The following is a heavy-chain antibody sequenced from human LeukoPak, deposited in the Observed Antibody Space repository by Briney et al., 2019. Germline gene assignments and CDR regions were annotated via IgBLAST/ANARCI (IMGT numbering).Heavy chain of an antibody. CDR3: TSPVEMAQDAFDI. CDR2: IRSKANSYAT. J-gene: IGHJ3*02. V-gene: IGHV3-73*01. Sequence: GGSLRLSCAASGFTVSGSAMHWVRQASGKGLEWVGRIRSKANSYATAYAASVKGRFTISRDDSKNTAYLQMNSLKTEDTAVYYCTSPVEMAQDAFDIWGQGTMVTVSS. CDR1: GFTVSGSA. D-gene: IGHD5-24*01.